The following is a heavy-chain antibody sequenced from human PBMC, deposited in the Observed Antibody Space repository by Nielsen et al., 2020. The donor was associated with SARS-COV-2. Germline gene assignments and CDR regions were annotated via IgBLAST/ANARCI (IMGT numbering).Heavy chain of an antibody. D-gene: IGHD4-11*01. CDR1: GYSFTGYY. CDR3: ARGRAGYSNYAWY. CDR2: ITPIGGTT. J-gene: IGHJ4*02. V-gene: IGHV1-46*01. Sequence: ASVKVSCKASGYSFTGYYLHWVRQAPGQGLEWVGIITPIGGTTTYARKFQGRVTMTRDTSTSTAYMELSSLRSEDTAVYYCARGRAGYSNYAWYWGQGTLVTVSS.